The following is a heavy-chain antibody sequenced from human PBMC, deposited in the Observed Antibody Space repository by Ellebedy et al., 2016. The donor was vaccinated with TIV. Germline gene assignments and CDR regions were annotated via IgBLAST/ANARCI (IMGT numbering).Heavy chain of an antibody. CDR1: GFTFSSYW. D-gene: IGHD6-19*01. CDR3: ARDTGRIAVAGTYFDY. J-gene: IGHJ4*02. CDR2: INSDGSST. Sequence: GESLKISXAASGFTFSSYWMHWVRQAPGKGLVWVSRINSDGSSTSYADSVKGRFTISRDNAKNSLYLQMNSLRAEDTAVYYCARDTGRIAVAGTYFDYWGQGTLVTVSS. V-gene: IGHV3-74*01.